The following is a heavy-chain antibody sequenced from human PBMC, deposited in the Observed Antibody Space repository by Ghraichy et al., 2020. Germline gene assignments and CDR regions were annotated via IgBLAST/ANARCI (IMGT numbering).Heavy chain of an antibody. CDR2: ISGSGGST. CDR1: GFTFSSYA. V-gene: IGHV3-23*01. CDR3: AKDSSSITIFGVVISDAFDI. J-gene: IGHJ3*02. D-gene: IGHD3-3*01. Sequence: GGSLRLSCAASGFTFSSYAMSWVRQAPGKGLEWVSAISGSGGSTYYADSVKGRFTISRDNSKNTLYLQMNSLRAEDTAVYYCAKDSSSITIFGVVISDAFDIWGQGTMVTVSS.